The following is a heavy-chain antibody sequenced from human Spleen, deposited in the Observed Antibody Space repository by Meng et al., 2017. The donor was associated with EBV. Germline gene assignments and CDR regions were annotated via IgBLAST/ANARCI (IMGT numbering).Heavy chain of an antibody. CDR3: ARGYSSVNFDS. CDR2: INWNDGST. J-gene: IGHJ4*02. V-gene: IGHV3-20*03. Sequence: QLGGLGGGVVRPGGSLRLSFAPSGFTFDDSGMSWVRQAPGKGLEWVSGINWNDGSTDYADSVKGRFTISRDNANNSLYLQMSRLRGEDTAFYYCARGYSSVNFDSWGQGTLVTVSS. D-gene: IGHD6-19*01. CDR1: GFTFDDSG.